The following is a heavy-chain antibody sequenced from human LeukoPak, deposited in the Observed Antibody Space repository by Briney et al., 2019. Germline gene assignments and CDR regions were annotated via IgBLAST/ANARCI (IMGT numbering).Heavy chain of an antibody. Sequence: SETLSPTCTVSGGSLSSYYWSWIRQPPGKGLEWIGYIYYSGSTSYNPSLKSRVTISVDTSKNQFSLKLSSVTAADTALYCCARDLRGSSCYDYWGQGTLVTVSS. CDR1: GGSLSSYY. CDR3: ARDLRGSSCYDY. CDR2: IYYSGST. V-gene: IGHV4-59*01. D-gene: IGHD2-2*01. J-gene: IGHJ4*02.